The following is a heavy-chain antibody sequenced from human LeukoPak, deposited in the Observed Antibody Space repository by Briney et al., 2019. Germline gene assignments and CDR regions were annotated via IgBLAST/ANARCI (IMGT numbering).Heavy chain of an antibody. CDR1: GFTFGDYL. D-gene: IGHD3-3*01. J-gene: IGHJ6*03. CDR2: IRSKVYGGTT. Sequence: GGSVPLSCAACGFTFGDYLMRGVRQAPGKGLAGVGFIRSKVYGGTTEYAASVAGRFLISRDDYKNIAYLQMNSLKSEDTGMYYCTRDTTRSVYYCSYMDVWGEGTTVTISS. V-gene: IGHV3-49*04. CDR3: TRDTTRSVYYCSYMDV.